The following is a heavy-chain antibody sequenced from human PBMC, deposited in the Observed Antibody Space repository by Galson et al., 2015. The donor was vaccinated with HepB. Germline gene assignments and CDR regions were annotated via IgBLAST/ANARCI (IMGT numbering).Heavy chain of an antibody. CDR1: GFTLSDVW. J-gene: IGHJ3*02. CDR3: TTNDAFDI. Sequence: SLRLSCAASGFTLSDVWMGWVRQAPGKGLEWVGRIKNKNEDWAIEYAAPVKGRFTISRDDSKNTVYLQMNSLKTEDTAVYYCTTNDAFDIWGQGTMVTVSS. V-gene: IGHV3-15*01. CDR2: IKNKNEDWAI.